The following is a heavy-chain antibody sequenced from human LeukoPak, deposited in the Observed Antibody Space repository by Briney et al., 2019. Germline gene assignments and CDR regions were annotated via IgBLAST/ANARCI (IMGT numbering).Heavy chain of an antibody. Sequence: SETPSLTCTVSGGSVSSYYWSWIRQPPGKGLEWIGYFSYSGSTNYNPSLKSRVTISVDTSKNQFSLKLSSVTAADTAVYYCAIEYSSGWAAWGQGTLVTVSS. J-gene: IGHJ5*02. D-gene: IGHD6-19*01. CDR1: GGSVSSYY. CDR2: FSYSGST. V-gene: IGHV4-59*02. CDR3: AIEYSSGWAA.